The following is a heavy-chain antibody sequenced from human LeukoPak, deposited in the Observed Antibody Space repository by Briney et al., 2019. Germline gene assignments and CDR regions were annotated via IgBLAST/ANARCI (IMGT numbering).Heavy chain of an antibody. CDR3: ARDPRYYDSNAYYYDNWFVP. V-gene: IGHV4-59*01. Sequence: PSETLSLTCTVSGVSISSYHWSWIRQPPGKGLEWIGYISNSGSTNYNPSLKSRVTISVDTSKNQCSLRLSSVTAADTAVYYCARDPRYYDSNAYYYDNWFVPWGQGTLVTVSS. D-gene: IGHD3-22*01. CDR2: ISNSGST. CDR1: GVSISSYH. J-gene: IGHJ5*02.